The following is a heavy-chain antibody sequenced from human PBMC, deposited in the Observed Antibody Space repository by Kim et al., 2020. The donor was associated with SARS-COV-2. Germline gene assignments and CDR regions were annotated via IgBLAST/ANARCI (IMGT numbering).Heavy chain of an antibody. CDR3: ASGPQWELLDY. CDR1: GSGGNGGYT. D-gene: IGHD1-26*01. CDR2: IYHSAST. Sequence: GSGGNGGYTWTWTRQHPGQGLEWIGYIYHSASTNSIPTLKSRVTMSIDTSKNQISLNLSSVTAADTAVYYCASGPQWELLDYWGQGSLVTVSS. J-gene: IGHJ4*02. V-gene: IGHV4-31*02.